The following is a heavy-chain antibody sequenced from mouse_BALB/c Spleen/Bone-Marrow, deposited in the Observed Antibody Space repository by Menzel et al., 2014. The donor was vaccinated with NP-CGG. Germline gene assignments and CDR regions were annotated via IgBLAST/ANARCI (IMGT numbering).Heavy chain of an antibody. J-gene: IGHJ2*01. CDR1: GYSFTGFN. D-gene: IGHD4-1*01. V-gene: IGHV1-39*01. CDR3: ARSDGLNWDHFDY. CDR2: IDPYYGGI. Sequence: VQLKESGPELEKPGASVKISCKASGYSFTGFNMNWVKQSNGKSLEWIGNIDPYYGGISYNQNFKGKATLTVDKSSSAAYMQLKSLTPEGSAVYYCARSDGLNWDHFDYWGQGTTRTASS.